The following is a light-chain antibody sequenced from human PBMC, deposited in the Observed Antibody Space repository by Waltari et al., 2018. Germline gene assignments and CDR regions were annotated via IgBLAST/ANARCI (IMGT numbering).Light chain of an antibody. V-gene: IGLV1-44*01. CDR2: SNI. J-gene: IGLJ1*01. CDR3: ATWDDSLNGYV. CDR1: NSNIGNNY. Sequence: QSVLSQPPSASGTPGQRVTISRSGTNSNIGNNYVFLYHQPPGTAPKLLMYSNIQRPSGVPDRFSGSKSGTSASLAISGLQSEDEADYYCATWDDSLNGYVFGTGTKVTVL.